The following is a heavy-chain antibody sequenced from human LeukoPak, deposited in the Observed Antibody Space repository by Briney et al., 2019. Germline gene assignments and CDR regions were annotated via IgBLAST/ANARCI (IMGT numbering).Heavy chain of an antibody. Sequence: GGSLRLSCAASGFTFSSYSMNWVRQTPGKGLEWVSSMGSSSSHMYYADSVKGRFTISRDNAKNSLYLQMNSLRAEDTAVYYCGRVGSGGTREDTLDIWGQGTMVTVSS. CDR1: GFTFSSYS. J-gene: IGHJ3*02. V-gene: IGHV3-21*01. CDR3: GRVGSGGTREDTLDI. D-gene: IGHD1-26*01. CDR2: MGSSSSHM.